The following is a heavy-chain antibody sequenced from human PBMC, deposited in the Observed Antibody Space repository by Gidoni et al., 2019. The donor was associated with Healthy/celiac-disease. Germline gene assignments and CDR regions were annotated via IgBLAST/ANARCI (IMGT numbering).Heavy chain of an antibody. CDR3: ARGQKIYVWGTPNIDY. CDR2: INPSGGST. D-gene: IGHD3-16*01. V-gene: IGHV1-46*01. J-gene: IGHJ4*02. Sequence: QVQLVQSGAEVKKPGASVKVSCKASGYTFTSYYMHWVRQAPGQGLEWMGIINPSGGSTSYAQKFQGRVTMTRDTSTSTVYMELSSLRSEDTAVYYCARGQKIYVWGTPNIDYWGQGTLVTVSS. CDR1: GYTFTSYY.